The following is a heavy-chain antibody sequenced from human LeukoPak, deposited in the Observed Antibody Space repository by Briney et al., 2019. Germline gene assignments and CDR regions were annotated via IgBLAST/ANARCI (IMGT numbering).Heavy chain of an antibody. V-gene: IGHV5-51*01. D-gene: IGHD1-26*01. J-gene: IGHJ4*02. CDR2: IYPGDSDT. CDR1: GYRFTNYW. Sequence: GESLKITCKGSGYRFTNYWIGWVRQMPGKGLGWMGIIYPGDSDTRYSPSFQGQVTISADKSISTAYLQWSSLKASDTAMYYCAIYSDTYYFDHWGQGTLVTVSS. CDR3: AIYSDTYYFDH.